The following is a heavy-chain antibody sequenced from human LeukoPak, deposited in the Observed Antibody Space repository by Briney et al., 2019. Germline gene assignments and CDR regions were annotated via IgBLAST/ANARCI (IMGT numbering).Heavy chain of an antibody. CDR3: ARGARITGTTRWFDY. D-gene: IGHD1-20*01. J-gene: IGHJ4*02. CDR2: INHSGST. CDR1: GGSFSGYY. Sequence: PSETLSLTCAVYGGSFSGYYWSWIRQPPGKGLEWIGEINHSGSTNYNPSLKSRVTISVDTSKNQFSLKLSSVTAADTAVYYCARGARITGTTRWFDYWGQGTLVTVSS. V-gene: IGHV4-34*01.